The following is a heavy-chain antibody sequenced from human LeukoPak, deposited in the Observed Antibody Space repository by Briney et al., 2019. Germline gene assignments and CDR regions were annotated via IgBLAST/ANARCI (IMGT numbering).Heavy chain of an antibody. CDR1: GGSISSYY. V-gene: IGHV4-59*08. CDR3: ARHAAFAEYQSHLTHFDY. CDR2: IYHSGST. Sequence: SETLSLTCTVSGGSISSYYWSWIRQPPGKRLEWIGYIYHSGSTNYNSSLKSRVTISVDTSKNQFSLKLSSVTAADTAVYYCARHAAFAEYQSHLTHFDYWGQGSLLTVSS. J-gene: IGHJ4*02. D-gene: IGHD2-2*01.